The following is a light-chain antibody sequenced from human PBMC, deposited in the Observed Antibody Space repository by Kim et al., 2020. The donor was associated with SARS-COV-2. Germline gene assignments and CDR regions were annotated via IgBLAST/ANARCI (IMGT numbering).Light chain of an antibody. CDR1: SSDVGGYDY. CDR2: DVS. CDR3: TSYTSSSTLYV. V-gene: IGLV2-14*03. J-gene: IGLJ1*01. Sequence: QSALTQPASVSGSPGQSITISCTATSSDVGGYDYVFWYQQHPGTAPKLIIYDVSNRPSGVSNRFSGSKSGNTASLTISGLQAEDEADCYCTSYTSSSTLYVFGTGTKVTVL.